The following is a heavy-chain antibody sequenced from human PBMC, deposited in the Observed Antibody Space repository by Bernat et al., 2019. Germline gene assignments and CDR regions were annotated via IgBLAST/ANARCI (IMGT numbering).Heavy chain of an antibody. Sequence: EVQLLESGGGLVQPGGSLRLSCAASGFTFSSYAMSWVRQAPGQGLEWVSSISGSGGSTYYADSVKGRFTISRDNSKNTLYLQMNSLRAEDTAVYYCAKDSGSYPGLFDYWGQGTLGTVSS. D-gene: IGHD1-26*01. CDR2: ISGSGGST. CDR1: GFTFSSYA. J-gene: IGHJ4*02. CDR3: AKDSGSYPGLFDY. V-gene: IGHV3-23*01.